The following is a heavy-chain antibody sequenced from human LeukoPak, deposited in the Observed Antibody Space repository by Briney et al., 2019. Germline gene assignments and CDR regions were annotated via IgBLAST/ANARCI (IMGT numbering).Heavy chain of an antibody. Sequence: GGSLSLSCAASGFTFSNYWMHWVRQRPGKGLVWVSRINPDGSSTDYADSVKGRFTISRDNAKNTLYVQMNNLRAEDTAVYYCARGYSGSYRADYWGQGTLVTVSS. CDR2: INPDGSST. CDR1: GFTFSNYW. V-gene: IGHV3-74*01. CDR3: ARGYSGSYRADY. J-gene: IGHJ4*02. D-gene: IGHD1-26*01.